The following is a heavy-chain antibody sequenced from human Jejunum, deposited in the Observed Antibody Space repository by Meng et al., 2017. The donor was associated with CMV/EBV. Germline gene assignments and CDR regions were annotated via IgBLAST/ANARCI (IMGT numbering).Heavy chain of an antibody. Sequence: CKTSGYGFTDYYIQWVRQAPGQAPEWMGWINPKNGGPRYAAKFQGRVTLTSDTSLNTAFLDLSGLTSDDTAVYYCTRRKTDTGWVYWGQGTLVTVSS. V-gene: IGHV1-2*02. CDR3: TRRKTDTGWVY. D-gene: IGHD1-14*01. CDR1: GYGFTDYY. CDR2: INPKNGGP. J-gene: IGHJ4*02.